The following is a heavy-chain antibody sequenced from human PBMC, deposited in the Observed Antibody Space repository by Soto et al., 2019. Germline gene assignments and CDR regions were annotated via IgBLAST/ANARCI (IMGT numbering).Heavy chain of an antibody. CDR2: IRTKDYGGTT. D-gene: IGHD1-26*01. CDR1: GFTFGDYT. V-gene: IGHV3-49*04. CDR3: TRVPPRSGSYWLDP. J-gene: IGHJ5*02. Sequence: SLRLSCTASGFTFGDYTMIWVRQAPGKGLEWVAFIRTKDYGGTTEYAASVNGRFTISRDDSKSIAYLQMNSLKTEDTAVYYCTRVPPRSGSYWLDPWGQGILVTVSS.